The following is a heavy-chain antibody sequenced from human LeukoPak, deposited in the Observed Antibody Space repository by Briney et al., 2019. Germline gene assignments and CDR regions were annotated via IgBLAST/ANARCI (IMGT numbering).Heavy chain of an antibody. D-gene: IGHD1-26*01. V-gene: IGHV4-61*02. CDR2: NYSSGRV. J-gene: IGHJ5*02. CDR1: GGSITSWGYY. CDR3: ARGVGSSESNYFDP. Sequence: PSQTLSLTCTVSGGSITSWGYYWSWMRPPAGKGLEWIGRNYSSGRVDYNPSLTSRVTMSVDTPKNQFSLNLNSVTASDTAVYYCARGVGSSESNYFDPWGQGILATVSS.